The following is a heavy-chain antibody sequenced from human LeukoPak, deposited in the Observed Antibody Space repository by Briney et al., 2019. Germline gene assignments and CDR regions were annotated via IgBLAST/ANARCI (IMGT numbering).Heavy chain of an antibody. V-gene: IGHV3-23*01. CDR1: GFTFSSYT. D-gene: IGHD7-27*01. CDR3: AKDGGLWVSAHWGDS. Sequence: GGSLRLSCAASGFTFSSYTMSWVRQAPGKGLEWVSTITTSDGNTYYADSVKGRFTVSRDNSKNTLYLQMNSQRAEDTAVYYCAKDGGLWVSAHWGDSWGRGTLVTVSS. J-gene: IGHJ4*02. CDR2: ITTSDGNT.